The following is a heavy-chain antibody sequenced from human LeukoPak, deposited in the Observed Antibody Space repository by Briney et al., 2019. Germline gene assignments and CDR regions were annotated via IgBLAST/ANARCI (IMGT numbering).Heavy chain of an antibody. CDR3: ARSDRIFGSGWFDP. CDR2: IYTSGST. D-gene: IGHD3-3*01. CDR1: GGSISSYY. V-gene: IGHV4-4*09. J-gene: IGHJ5*02. Sequence: SETLSLTCTVSGGSISSYYWSWIRQPPGKGLEWIGYIYTSGSTNYNPSLKSRVTISVDTSKNQFSLKLSSVTAADTAVYHCARSDRIFGSGWFDPWGQGTLVTVSS.